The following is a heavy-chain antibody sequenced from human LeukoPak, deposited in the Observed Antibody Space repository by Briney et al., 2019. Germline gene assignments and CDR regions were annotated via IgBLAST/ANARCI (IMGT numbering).Heavy chain of an antibody. J-gene: IGHJ4*02. Sequence: ASVKVSCKASGYTFTGYYMHWVGQAPGQGLEWMGWINPNSGGTNYAQKFQGRVTMTRDTSISTAYMELSRLRSDDTAVYYCARVKYDSSGYYLDYFDYWGQGTLVTVSS. D-gene: IGHD3-22*01. V-gene: IGHV1-2*02. CDR1: GYTFTGYY. CDR2: INPNSGGT. CDR3: ARVKYDSSGYYLDYFDY.